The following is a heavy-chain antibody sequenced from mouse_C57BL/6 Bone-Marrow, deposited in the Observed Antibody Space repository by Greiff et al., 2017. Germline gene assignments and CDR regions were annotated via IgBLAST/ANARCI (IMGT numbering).Heavy chain of an antibody. J-gene: IGHJ4*01. Sequence: QVQLQQPGAELVKPGASVKLSCKASGYTFTSYWMQWVKQRPGQGLAWIGEIDPSDSYPNYNQKLKGQATLTVDTSSSTAYMQLSSRTSEDSAVYYSARQLRPYYYAMDDWGQGTSVNVSS. D-gene: IGHD3-2*02. V-gene: IGHV1-50*01. CDR2: IDPSDSYP. CDR1: GYTFTSYW. CDR3: ARQLRPYYYAMDD.